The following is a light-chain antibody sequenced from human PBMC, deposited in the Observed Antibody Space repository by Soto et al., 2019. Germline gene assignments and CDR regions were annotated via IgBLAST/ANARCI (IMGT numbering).Light chain of an antibody. J-gene: IGKJ5*01. CDR2: AAS. V-gene: IGKV1-39*01. CDR3: QQSYSTPIT. Sequence: DIQMTQSPSSLSASVGDRVTITCRASQSISGYLNWYQQKPGKAPNLLIYAASSLQSGVPSRFSGSGSGTDFTLTINSLYPEDFATYYCQQSYSTPITFGQGTRLEIK. CDR1: QSISGY.